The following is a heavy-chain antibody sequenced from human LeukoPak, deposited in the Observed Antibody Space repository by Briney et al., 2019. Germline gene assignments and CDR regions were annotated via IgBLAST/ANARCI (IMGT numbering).Heavy chain of an antibody. Sequence: ASVKVSCKASGYTFTSYGISWVRQAPGQGLEWMGWISPYNGNTNYAQKLQGRVTVTTDTSTSTAYMELRSLRSDDTAVYYCARSIPYCSSTSCYGGFFDYWGQGTLVTVSS. J-gene: IGHJ4*02. CDR1: GYTFTSYG. CDR3: ARSIPYCSSTSCYGGFFDY. D-gene: IGHD2-2*01. V-gene: IGHV1-18*01. CDR2: ISPYNGNT.